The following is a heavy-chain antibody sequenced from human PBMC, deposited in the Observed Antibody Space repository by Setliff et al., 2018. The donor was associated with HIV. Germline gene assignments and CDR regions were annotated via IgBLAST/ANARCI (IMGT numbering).Heavy chain of an antibody. Sequence: SVKVSCKASGGTFSNYAISWVRQAPGQGLEWMGRIIPIFRSVTYAQRFKGRVTITADTSTSTVHMELSSLRSEDTAVYYCARDRQQVFHYMDVWAKGTTVTVSS. D-gene: IGHD6-6*01. CDR2: IIPIFRSV. J-gene: IGHJ6*03. CDR1: GGTFSNYA. V-gene: IGHV1-69*06. CDR3: ARDRQQVFHYMDV.